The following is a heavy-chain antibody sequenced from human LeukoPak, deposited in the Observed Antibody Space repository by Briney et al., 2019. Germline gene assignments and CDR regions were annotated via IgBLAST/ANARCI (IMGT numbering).Heavy chain of an antibody. CDR1: GFTFSSYE. Sequence: GSLRLSCAASGFTFSSYEMNWVRQAPGKGLEWVSYISSSDSTIYYADSVKGRFTISRDNAKNSLYLQMNSLRAEDTAVYYCATQYYYDSSGYFVGAFDIWGQGTMVTVSS. J-gene: IGHJ3*02. V-gene: IGHV3-48*03. CDR3: ATQYYYDSSGYFVGAFDI. D-gene: IGHD3-22*01. CDR2: ISSSDSTI.